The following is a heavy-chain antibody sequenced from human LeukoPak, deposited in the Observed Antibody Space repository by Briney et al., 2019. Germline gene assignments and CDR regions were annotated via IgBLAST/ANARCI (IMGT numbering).Heavy chain of an antibody. V-gene: IGHV1-2*02. D-gene: IGHD5-12*01. CDR1: GYTFTGYY. Sequence: ASVKVSCKASGYTFTGYYMHWVRQAPGQGLEWMGWVDPNSGGTNYAQKFQGRVTMTRDTSISTAYMVLNRLRSDDTAVYYCARVDSGYRGWFDPWGQGTLVTVSS. J-gene: IGHJ5*02. CDR3: ARVDSGYRGWFDP. CDR2: VDPNSGGT.